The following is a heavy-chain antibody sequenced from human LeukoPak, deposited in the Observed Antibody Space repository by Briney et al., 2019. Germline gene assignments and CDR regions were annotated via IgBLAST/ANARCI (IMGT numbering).Heavy chain of an antibody. D-gene: IGHD3-10*01. V-gene: IGHV3-33*01. Sequence: PGGSLRLSCAASGFTFSSYGMHWVRQAPGKGLEWVAVIWYDGSNKYYADSVKGRFTISRDNSKNTLYLQMNSRRAEDTAVYYCARDSNWSTMVRGVTPIGLNWFDPWGQGTLVTVSS. CDR2: IWYDGSNK. J-gene: IGHJ5*02. CDR3: ARDSNWSTMVRGVTPIGLNWFDP. CDR1: GFTFSSYG.